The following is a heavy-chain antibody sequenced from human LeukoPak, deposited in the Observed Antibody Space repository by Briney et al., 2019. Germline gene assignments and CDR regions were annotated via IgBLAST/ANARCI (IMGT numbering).Heavy chain of an antibody. CDR1: GYTFTGYY. CDR3: ARGNYDILTGHSNWFDP. CDR2: INPNSGGT. J-gene: IGHJ5*02. D-gene: IGHD3-9*01. V-gene: IGHV1-2*02. Sequence: ASVKVSCKAAGYTFTGYYIHWVRQAAGQGLEWMGWINPNSGGTNYAQKCQGRVTMTRNTSISTAYMELSSLRSEDTAVYYCARGNYDILTGHSNWFDPWGQGTLVTVSS.